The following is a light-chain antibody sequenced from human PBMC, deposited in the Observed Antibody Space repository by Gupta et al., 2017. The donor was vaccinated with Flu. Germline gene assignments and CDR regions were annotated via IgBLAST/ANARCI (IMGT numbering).Light chain of an antibody. CDR3: QHEDSCPLT. CDR1: QGISSY. J-gene: IGKJ4*01. Sequence: AIRMTQSPSSFSASTGDRVTITCRASQGISSYLAWYQQKPGKAPKLLIYAASTLKSGVPSRFSGSGSGTDFTLTISGRQSEDFATYYCQHEDSCPLTFGRGTKVDIK. V-gene: IGKV1-8*01. CDR2: AAS.